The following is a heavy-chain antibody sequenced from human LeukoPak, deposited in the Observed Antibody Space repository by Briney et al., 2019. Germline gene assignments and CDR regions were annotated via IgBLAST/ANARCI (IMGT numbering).Heavy chain of an antibody. V-gene: IGHV4-4*02. CDR3: ARDLKAYYYDSSGYYRDNYYGMDV. CDR1: AGSISSINW. J-gene: IGHJ6*02. D-gene: IGHD3-22*01. CDR2: IAQSGTT. Sequence: SETLSLTCAVSAGSISSINWWSRVRQPPVKGLEWIGEIAQSGTTNHNPSLQRRVSILVDKSRNRCSLWLSSVTDADTAVYYCARDLKAYYYDSSGYYRDNYYGMDVWGRGTTVTVCS.